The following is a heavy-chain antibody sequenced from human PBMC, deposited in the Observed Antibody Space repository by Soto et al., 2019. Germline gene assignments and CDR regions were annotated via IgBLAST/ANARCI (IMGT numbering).Heavy chain of an antibody. Sequence: QVQLQESGPGLVKPSGTLSLTCAVSRGSFSRGYWWSWARQPPGKGLEWLGEIYDSGTTNYSPSLKRRVTILVDKSKNQFSLRLRSVSAADTALYYCARGGGLNTRWYEGGFDSWGQGTLVTFSS. CDR2: IYDSGTT. J-gene: IGHJ4*02. V-gene: IGHV4-4*02. CDR1: RGSFSRGYW. CDR3: ARGGGLNTRWYEGGFDS. D-gene: IGHD6-13*01.